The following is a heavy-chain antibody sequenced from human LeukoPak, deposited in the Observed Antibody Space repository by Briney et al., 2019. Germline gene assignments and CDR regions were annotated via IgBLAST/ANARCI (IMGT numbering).Heavy chain of an antibody. D-gene: IGHD3-22*01. CDR2: INPSGGST. J-gene: IGHJ4*02. CDR3: ARGGDHYDSSAPMDY. Sequence: GASVNVSFKASGYTFTSYYMHWVRQAPGQGLEWMGIINPSGGSTSYAQKFQGRVTMTRDTSTSTVYMELSSLRSEDTAVYYCARGGDHYDSSAPMDYWGQGTLVTVSS. CDR1: GYTFTSYY. V-gene: IGHV1-46*01.